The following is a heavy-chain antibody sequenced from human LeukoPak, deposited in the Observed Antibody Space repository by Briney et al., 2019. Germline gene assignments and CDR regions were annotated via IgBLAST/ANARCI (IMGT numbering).Heavy chain of an antibody. J-gene: IGHJ4*02. CDR3: AKGSSAGRPYYFDY. CDR1: GFTVSSNY. D-gene: IGHD3-10*01. Sequence: GGSLRLSCAASGFTVSSNYMSWVRQAPGKGLEWVSVIYSGGSIYYADSVKGRFTISRDNSKNTLYLQMNSLRAEDTAMYYCAKGSSAGRPYYFDYWGQGTLVTVSS. V-gene: IGHV3-53*01. CDR2: IYSGGSI.